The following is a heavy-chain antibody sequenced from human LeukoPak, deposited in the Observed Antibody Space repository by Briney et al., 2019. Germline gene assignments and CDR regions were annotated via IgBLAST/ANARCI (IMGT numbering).Heavy chain of an antibody. J-gene: IGHJ6*03. V-gene: IGHV4-59*01. CDR2: IYYSGST. CDR1: GGSFSGYY. D-gene: IGHD5-18*01. CDR3: ARARGYSYGYAYYYMDV. Sequence: SETLSLTCAVYGGSFSGYYWSWIRQPPGKGLEWIGYIYYSGSTNYNPSLKSRVTISVDTSKNQFSLKLSSVTAADTAVYYCARARGYSYGYAYYYMDVWGKGTTVTVSS.